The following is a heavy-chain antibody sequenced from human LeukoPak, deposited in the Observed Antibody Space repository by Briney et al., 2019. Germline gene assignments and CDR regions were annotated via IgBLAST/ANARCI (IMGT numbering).Heavy chain of an antibody. D-gene: IGHD3-9*01. CDR2: IIPIFGTA. CDR1: GGTSSSYA. Sequence: GASVKVSCKASGGTSSSYAISWVRQAPGQGLEWMGGIIPIFGTANYAQKFQGRVTITADESTSTAYMELSSLRSEDTAVYYCARDQQDPRDGDYDILTGYYNVGAFDIWGQGTMLTVSS. CDR3: ARDQQDPRDGDYDILTGYYNVGAFDI. V-gene: IGHV1-69*13. J-gene: IGHJ3*02.